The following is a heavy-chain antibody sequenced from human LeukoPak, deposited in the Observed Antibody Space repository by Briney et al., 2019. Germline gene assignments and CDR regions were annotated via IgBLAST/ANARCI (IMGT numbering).Heavy chain of an antibody. CDR1: GFTFSSYA. J-gene: IGHJ5*02. D-gene: IGHD3-16*01. Sequence: GGSLRLSCAASGFTFSSYAMSWVRQAPGKGLEWVSAISGSGGSTYYADSVKGRFTISRHNSKNTLYLQMNSLRAEDTAVYYCAREIWSPRHGNWFDPWGQGTLVTVSS. CDR2: ISGSGGST. CDR3: AREIWSPRHGNWFDP. V-gene: IGHV3-23*01.